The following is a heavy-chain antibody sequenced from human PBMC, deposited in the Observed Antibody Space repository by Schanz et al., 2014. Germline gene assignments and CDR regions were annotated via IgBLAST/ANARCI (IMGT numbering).Heavy chain of an antibody. Sequence: EVQLVESGGGLVQPGGSLRLSCAASGFTFSSYSMNWVRQAPGKGLEWVSYISSSSSTIYHADSVKGRFTISRDNAKNSLYLQMNSLRAEDTALYYCVRDELLWFGEVLSLDYWGQGALVTVSS. CDR3: VRDELLWFGEVLSLDY. D-gene: IGHD3-10*01. J-gene: IGHJ4*02. CDR1: GFTFSSYS. CDR2: ISSSSSTI. V-gene: IGHV3-48*01.